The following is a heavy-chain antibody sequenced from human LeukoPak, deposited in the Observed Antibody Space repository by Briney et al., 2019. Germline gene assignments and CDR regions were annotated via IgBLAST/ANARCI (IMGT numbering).Heavy chain of an antibody. V-gene: IGHV3-23*01. CDR2: ITTAADS. J-gene: IGHJ3*02. CDR1: GFSVSNYD. CDR3: GKVVTTWAFDI. Sequence: GGSLRLSCVVSGFSVSNYDMSWVRQAAGKGLEWVSGITTAADSYYRDSVEGRFTTSRDNSKNTLYLQMNSLRAEDTAIYYCGKVVTTWAFDIWGQGTMVTVSS. D-gene: IGHD4-17*01.